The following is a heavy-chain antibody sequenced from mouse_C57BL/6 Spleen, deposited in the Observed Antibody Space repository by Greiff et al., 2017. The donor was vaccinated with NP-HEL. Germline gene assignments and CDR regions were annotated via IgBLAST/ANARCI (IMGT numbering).Heavy chain of an antibody. D-gene: IGHD4-1*01. V-gene: IGHV1-61*01. CDR1: GYTFTSYW. J-gene: IGHJ2*01. Sequence: QVQLQQPGAELVRPGSSVKLSCKASGYTFTSYWMDWVKQRPGQGLEWIGNIYPSDSETHYNQKFKDKATLTVDKSSSTAYMQLSSLTSEDSAVYYCARTRTGTAFDYWGQGTTLTVSS. CDR3: ARTRTGTAFDY. CDR2: IYPSDSET.